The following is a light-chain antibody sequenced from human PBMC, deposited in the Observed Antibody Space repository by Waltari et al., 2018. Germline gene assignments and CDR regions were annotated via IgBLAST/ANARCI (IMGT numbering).Light chain of an antibody. Sequence: QSPDFQSVTPKEKVTITCRASQSIGGSLHWYQQKPDQSPRLLVKYASQSISGVPSRFSGSGYGTDFTLTINSLETEDAATYYCHQSNILPRTFGRGTKLEIK. CDR1: QSIGGS. V-gene: IGKV6-21*02. CDR2: YAS. CDR3: HQSNILPRT. J-gene: IGKJ2*01.